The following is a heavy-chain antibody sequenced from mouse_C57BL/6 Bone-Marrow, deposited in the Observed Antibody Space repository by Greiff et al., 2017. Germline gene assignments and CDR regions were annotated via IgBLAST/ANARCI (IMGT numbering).Heavy chain of an antibody. J-gene: IGHJ4*01. D-gene: IGHD1-1*01. CDR3: ARHYYGSSYYAMDY. Sequence: EVKLVESGGGLVQPGGSLKLSCAASGFTFSSYTMSWVRQTPEKRPEWVAYISNGGGSTYYPDTVKGRFTISRDNAKTTLYLQMSSLKSEDTAMYYCARHYYGSSYYAMDYWGQGTSVTVSS. CDR1: GFTFSSYT. V-gene: IGHV5-12-2*01. CDR2: ISNGGGST.